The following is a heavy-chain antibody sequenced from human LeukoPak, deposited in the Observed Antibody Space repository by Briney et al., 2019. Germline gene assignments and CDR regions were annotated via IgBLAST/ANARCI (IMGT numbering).Heavy chain of an antibody. CDR2: IKQDGSEK. Sequence: GGSLRLSCAASGFTFSSYWMSWVRQAPGKGLEWVANIKQDGSEKYYVDSVKGRFTISRDNAKNSLYLQMNSLRAEDTAVYYCAKSTVTTKYHYYYYRDVWGKGTTVTVSS. V-gene: IGHV3-7*01. CDR1: GFTFSSYW. CDR3: AKSTVTTKYHYYYYRDV. D-gene: IGHD4-11*01. J-gene: IGHJ6*03.